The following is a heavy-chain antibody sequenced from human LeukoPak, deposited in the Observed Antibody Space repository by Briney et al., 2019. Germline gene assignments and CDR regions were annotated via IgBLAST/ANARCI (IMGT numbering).Heavy chain of an antibody. Sequence: GASVKVSCKASGYTFTSYCVHWVRQAPGQGLEWMGMINPSGDNTNYAQKFQGRVTMTEDTSTDTAYMELSSLRSEDTAVYYCATGDWGSGSYCFGYWGQGTLVTVSS. V-gene: IGHV1-46*01. CDR2: INPSGDNT. D-gene: IGHD3-10*01. J-gene: IGHJ4*02. CDR1: GYTFTSYC. CDR3: ATGDWGSGSYCFGY.